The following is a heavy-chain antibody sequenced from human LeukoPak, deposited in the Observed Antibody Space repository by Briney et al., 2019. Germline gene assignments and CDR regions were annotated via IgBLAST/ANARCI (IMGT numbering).Heavy chain of an antibody. CDR1: GFTFSSCW. Sequence: GGSLRLSCAPSGFTFSSCWMSWVRQAPGKGLEWVANIKQDGSEKYYVDSLKGRFTISRDNAKNSLYLQMNSLRAEDTAVYYCARAGLWFGELLDYWGQGTLVTVSS. CDR2: IKQDGSEK. J-gene: IGHJ4*02. D-gene: IGHD3-10*01. V-gene: IGHV3-7*05. CDR3: ARAGLWFGELLDY.